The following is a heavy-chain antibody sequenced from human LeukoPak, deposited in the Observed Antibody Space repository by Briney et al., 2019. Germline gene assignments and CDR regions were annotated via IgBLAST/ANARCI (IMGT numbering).Heavy chain of an antibody. CDR1: GYRFTNYW. Sequence: GESLKISCKGSGYRFTNYWIGLVRQMPGKGLEWMGIIYPCDSDTIYSPSFQGQVTISADKSISTSYLQWSSLKASDTAMYYCALRVGRDGYKGWGQGTMVTVSS. CDR2: IYPCDSDT. V-gene: IGHV5-51*01. J-gene: IGHJ3*01. D-gene: IGHD5-24*01. CDR3: ALRVGRDGYKG.